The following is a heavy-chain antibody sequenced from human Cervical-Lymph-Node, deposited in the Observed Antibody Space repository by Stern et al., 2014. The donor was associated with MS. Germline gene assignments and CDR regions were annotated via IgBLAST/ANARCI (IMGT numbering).Heavy chain of an antibody. CDR2: SVPPFGKP. CDR1: GGTFSNYA. Sequence: QVQLVQSGAEVKKPGSSVKVSCKASGGTFSNYATSWVRQAPGQGLEWMGGSVPPFGKPNYAQKFQGRVTITADESTSTAYVDLSSLRSEDTAVYYCASPLTATSVPFGYYGMDVWGQGTTVTVS. D-gene: IGHD4-17*01. CDR3: ASPLTATSVPFGYYGMDV. V-gene: IGHV1-69*01. J-gene: IGHJ6*02.